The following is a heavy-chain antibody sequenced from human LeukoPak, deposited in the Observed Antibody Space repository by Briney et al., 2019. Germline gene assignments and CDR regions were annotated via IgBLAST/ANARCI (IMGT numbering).Heavy chain of an antibody. CDR3: ATITERENYHYTANL. J-gene: IGHJ4*02. CDR1: GFTFSSYW. V-gene: IGHV3-74*01. CDR2: INSDGSST. D-gene: IGHD3-16*02. Sequence: RGSLRLSCAASGFTFSSYWMHWVRQAPGKGLVWVSRINSDGSSTNYADSVKGRFTISRNNAKNTLYLQMNSLRAEDTAVYYCATITERENYHYTANLWGQGTLVIVS.